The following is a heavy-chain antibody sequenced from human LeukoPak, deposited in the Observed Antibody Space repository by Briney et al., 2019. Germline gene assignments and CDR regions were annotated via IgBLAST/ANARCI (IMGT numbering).Heavy chain of an antibody. CDR2: INERGSST. CDR1: GFTFSNSW. D-gene: IGHD5-12*01. CDR3: AGGRLVTTSKAVAIDY. J-gene: IGHJ4*02. V-gene: IGHV3-74*01. Sequence: GGSLRLSCAASGFTFSNSWLHWVRQAPGKGLVWVSRINERGSSTSYADSVKGRFTISRDNAKNTLYLQMNNLRADDTAVYYCAGGRLVTTSKAVAIDYWGQGTLVTVSS.